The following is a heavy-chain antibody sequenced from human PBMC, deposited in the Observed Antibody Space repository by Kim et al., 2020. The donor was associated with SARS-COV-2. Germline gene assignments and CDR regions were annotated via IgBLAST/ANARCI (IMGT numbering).Heavy chain of an antibody. CDR3: AKDPGAADY. J-gene: IGHJ4*02. Sequence: GSTYYADSVKGRFTNSRDNYKNTLYLQMNSLRAEDTAVYYCAKDPGAADYWGQGTLVTVSS. CDR2: GST. D-gene: IGHD3-10*01. V-gene: IGHV3-23*01.